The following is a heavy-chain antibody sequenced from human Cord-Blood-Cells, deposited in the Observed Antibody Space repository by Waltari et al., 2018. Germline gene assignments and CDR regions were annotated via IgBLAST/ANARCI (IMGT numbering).Heavy chain of an antibody. CDR1: GYTFTGYY. CDR3: ARAIAAAGTLGFDY. V-gene: IGHV1-2*04. J-gene: IGHJ4*02. CDR2: INPNSGGK. Sequence: QVQLVQSGAEVKKPGASVKVSCKASGYTFTGYYMHWVRQAPGQGLEWMGWINPNSGGKNDAQKFQGWVTMTRDTSISTAYMELSRLRSDDTAVYYCARAIAAAGTLGFDYWGQGTLVTVSS. D-gene: IGHD6-13*01.